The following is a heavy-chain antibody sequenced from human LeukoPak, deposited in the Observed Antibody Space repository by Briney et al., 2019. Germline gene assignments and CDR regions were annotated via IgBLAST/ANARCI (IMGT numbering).Heavy chain of an antibody. V-gene: IGHV3-23*01. Sequence: GGSLRLSCAASGFTFSSYAMGWVRQAPGKGLEWVSAISGSGGSTYYADSVKGRFTISRDNSKNTLYLQMNSLRAEDTAVYYCAMALVRGTPLYFDYWGQGTLVTVSS. CDR2: ISGSGGST. J-gene: IGHJ4*02. D-gene: IGHD1-1*01. CDR3: AMALVRGTPLYFDY. CDR1: GFTFSSYA.